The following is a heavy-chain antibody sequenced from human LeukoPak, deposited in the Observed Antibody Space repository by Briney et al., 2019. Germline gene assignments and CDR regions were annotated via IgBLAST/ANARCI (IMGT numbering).Heavy chain of an antibody. CDR3: ARDRGYTVTPRYYYYGMDV. CDR2: IYYSGST. Sequence: SATLSLTCPVSGGSISSYYWSWIRQPPGKGLEWIGYIYYSGSTNYNPSLKSRVTISVDTSKNQFSLKLSSVTAADTAVYYCARDRGYTVTPRYYYYGMDVWGQGTTVTGSS. V-gene: IGHV4-59*01. J-gene: IGHJ6*02. D-gene: IGHD4-11*01. CDR1: GGSISSYY.